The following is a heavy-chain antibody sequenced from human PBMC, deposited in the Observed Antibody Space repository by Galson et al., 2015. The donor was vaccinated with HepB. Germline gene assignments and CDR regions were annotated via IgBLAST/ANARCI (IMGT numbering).Heavy chain of an antibody. CDR1: TGYY. Sequence: TGYYMHWVRQAPGQGLEWMGWISAYNGNTNYAQKLQGRVTMTTDTSTSTAYMELRSLRSDDTAVYYCARDVLLWFGELVPWELSWERNGMDVWGQGTTVTVSS. CDR3: ARDVLLWFGELVPWELSWERNGMDV. CDR2: ISAYNGNT. V-gene: IGHV1-18*04. D-gene: IGHD3-10*01. J-gene: IGHJ6*02.